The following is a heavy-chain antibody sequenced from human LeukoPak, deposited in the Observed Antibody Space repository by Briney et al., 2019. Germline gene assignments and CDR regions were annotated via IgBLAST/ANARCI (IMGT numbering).Heavy chain of an antibody. D-gene: IGHD2/OR15-2a*01. CDR1: GFTFGSYS. Sequence: PGGSLRLSCVPSGFTFGSYSMHWVRQAPGKGLVWVSRINYDGTSTTHADSVKGRFTVSRDNGKKTVSLQINSLRPDDTAVYYCAREANTAFDYWGQGTLVTVSS. CDR3: AREANTAFDY. CDR2: INYDGTST. V-gene: IGHV3-74*01. J-gene: IGHJ4*02.